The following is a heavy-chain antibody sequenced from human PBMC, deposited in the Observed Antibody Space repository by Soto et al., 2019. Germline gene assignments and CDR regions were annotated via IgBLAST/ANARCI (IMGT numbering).Heavy chain of an antibody. CDR3: ARASGSDGMDV. V-gene: IGHV5-51*01. CDR2: IYPDDSDI. CDR1: GYRFTKYW. J-gene: IGHJ6*02. Sequence: GESLKMSCGTSGYRFTKYWTVLVRQMPGKGLEWLGSIYPDDSDIRYRPSFQCQVTISVDESITTAYLQWTSLKASDTAMYYCARASGSDGMDVWGQGTMVTVSS.